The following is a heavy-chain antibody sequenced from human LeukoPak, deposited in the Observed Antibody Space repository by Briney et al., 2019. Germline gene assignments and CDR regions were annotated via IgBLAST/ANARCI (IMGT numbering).Heavy chain of an antibody. J-gene: IGHJ4*02. V-gene: IGHV3-21*01. CDR1: RFTFSSYS. CDR2: ISSSSSYI. Sequence: GGSLRLSCAASRFTFSSYSMNWARQAPGKGLEWVSSISSSSSYIYYADSVKGRFTISRDNAKNSLYLQMNSLRAEDTAVYYCARARPYSGSPLGDFDYWGQGTLVTVSS. CDR3: ARARPYSGSPLGDFDY. D-gene: IGHD1-26*01.